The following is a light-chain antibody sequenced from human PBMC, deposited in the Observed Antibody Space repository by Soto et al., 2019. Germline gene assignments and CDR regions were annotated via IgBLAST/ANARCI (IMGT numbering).Light chain of an antibody. CDR1: QSVTTT. Sequence: DIVMTQSPATLSVSPGERATLSCRAIQSVTTTLPWYQQNPAQAPRLLIYGASTRATGIPARFSGSGSGTEFTLTISSLQSEDFAVYYCKQYNNWPTFGQGTKVDIK. J-gene: IGKJ1*01. V-gene: IGKV3-15*01. CDR3: KQYNNWPT. CDR2: GAS.